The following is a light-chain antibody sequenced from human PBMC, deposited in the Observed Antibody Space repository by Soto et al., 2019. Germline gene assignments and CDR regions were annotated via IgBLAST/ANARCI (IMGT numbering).Light chain of an antibody. V-gene: IGLV2-14*01. CDR2: EVS. Sequence: QSVLTQPASVSGSPGQSITISCTRTSSDVGAYNYVSWYQQHPGKAPKLMIYEVSNRPSGVSTRFSGSKSGNTASLTISGLQAEDEANYYCSSSTSSSSLVLFGGGTQLTVL. CDR1: SSDVGAYNY. CDR3: SSSTSSSSLVL. J-gene: IGLJ2*01.